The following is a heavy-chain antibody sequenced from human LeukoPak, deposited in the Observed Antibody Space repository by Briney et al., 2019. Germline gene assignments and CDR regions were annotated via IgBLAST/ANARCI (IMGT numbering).Heavy chain of an antibody. V-gene: IGHV4-34*01. D-gene: IGHD7-27*01. Sequence: SETLSLTCAVYGGSFSGYYWSWIRQPPGKGLEWIGEIYHSGSTNYNPSLKSRVTISVDKSKNQFSLKLSSVTAADTAVYYCAAESGPADYWGQGTLVTVSS. CDR2: IYHSGST. CDR3: AAESGPADY. J-gene: IGHJ4*02. CDR1: GGSFSGYY.